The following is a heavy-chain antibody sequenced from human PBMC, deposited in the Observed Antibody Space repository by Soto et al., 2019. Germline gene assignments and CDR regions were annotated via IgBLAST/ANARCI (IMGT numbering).Heavy chain of an antibody. CDR2: ISAYNGNP. D-gene: IGHD3-9*01. CDR1: GYTFTSYG. V-gene: IGHV1-18*01. CDR3: ARGHDILTGYYNVSLFFSYWFDP. Sequence: QVQLVQSGAEVKKPGASVKVSCTASGYTFTSYGISWVRQAPGQGLAWMGWISAYNGNPNYAQKLKVRVTMTTDTSTSPAYLELRSLRSDDTAVYYCARGHDILTGYYNVSLFFSYWFDPWGQGTLVTVSS. J-gene: IGHJ5*02.